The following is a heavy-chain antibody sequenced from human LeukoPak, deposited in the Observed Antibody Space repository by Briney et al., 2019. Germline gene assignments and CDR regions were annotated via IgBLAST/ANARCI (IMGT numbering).Heavy chain of an antibody. CDR3: ARGGTDILTGYFDF. V-gene: IGHV4-31*03. D-gene: IGHD3-9*01. CDR1: GGSISSGGYY. J-gene: IGHJ4*02. Sequence: SETLSLTCTVSGGSISSGGYYWSWIRQHPGKGLEWIGYIYYSGSTYYNPSLKSRVIISVDTSKNQFSLNLNSVTAADTAVYYCARGGTDILTGYFDFWGQGTLVTVSS. CDR2: IYYSGST.